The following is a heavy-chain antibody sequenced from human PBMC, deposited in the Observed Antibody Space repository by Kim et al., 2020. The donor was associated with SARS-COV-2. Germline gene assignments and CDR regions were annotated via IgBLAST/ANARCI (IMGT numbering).Heavy chain of an antibody. CDR1: GFTFSSYW. J-gene: IGHJ4*02. V-gene: IGHV3-7*01. D-gene: IGHD3-22*01. Sequence: GGSLRLSCAASGFTFSSYWMSWVRQVPGKGLEWVANIKQDGSEKYYVDSVKGRFTISRDNAKNSLYLQMNSLRAEDTAVYYCARDPLTYYYDSSGYYYEYYFDYWGQGTLVTVSS. CDR3: ARDPLTYYYDSSGYYYEYYFDY. CDR2: IKQDGSEK.